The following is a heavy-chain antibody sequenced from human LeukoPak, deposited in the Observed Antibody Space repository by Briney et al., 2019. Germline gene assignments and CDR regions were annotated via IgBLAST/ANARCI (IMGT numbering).Heavy chain of an antibody. CDR3: AREHYYDSSGYHYYFDY. CDR1: GGTFSSYA. D-gene: IGHD3-22*01. CDR2: IIPILGIA. J-gene: IGHJ4*02. V-gene: IGHV1-69*04. Sequence: EASVKVSCKASGGTFSSYAISWVRQAPGQGLEWMGRIIPILGIANYAQKFQGRVTITADKSTSTAYMELSSLRSEDTAVYYCAREHYYDSSGYHYYFDYWGQGTLVTVSS.